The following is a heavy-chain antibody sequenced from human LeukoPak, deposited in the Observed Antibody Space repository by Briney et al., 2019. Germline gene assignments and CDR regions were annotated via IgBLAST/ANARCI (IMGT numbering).Heavy chain of an antibody. CDR3: GRGGPSVDI. CDR2: ISYDGSNK. V-gene: IGHV3-30*03. Sequence: PGGSLRLSCAASGFTFSSYGMHWVRQAPGKGLEWVAVISYDGSNKYYADSVKGRFTISRDNSKNTLYLQMNSLRAEDTAVYYCGRGGPSVDIWGQGTMVTVSS. J-gene: IGHJ3*02. CDR1: GFTFSSYG.